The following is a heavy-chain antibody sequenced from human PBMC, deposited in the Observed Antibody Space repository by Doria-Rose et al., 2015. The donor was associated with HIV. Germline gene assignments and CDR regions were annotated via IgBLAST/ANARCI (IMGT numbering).Heavy chain of an antibody. CDR1: GFTFSRYS. CDR3: ARDHYDSGGYYSD. CDR2: ISSSSEYI. J-gene: IGHJ4*02. V-gene: IGHV3-21*03. D-gene: IGHD3-22*01. Sequence: VPLVQSGGGLVKPGGSLRLSCAASGFTFSRYSMNWVRQAPGKGLEWVSSISSSSEYIYYVDSVQGRFTISRDNAKNSVYLQMNSLRTEDTAVYYCARDHYDSGGYYSDWGQGTLVTVSS.